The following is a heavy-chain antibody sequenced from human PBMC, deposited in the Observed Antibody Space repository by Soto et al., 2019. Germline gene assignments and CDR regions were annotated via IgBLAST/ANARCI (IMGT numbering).Heavy chain of an antibody. CDR1: GGSLSGYF. CDR2: IYYDGNT. J-gene: IGHJ5*01. Sequence: SETLSLTCIVSGGSLSGYFRSLIRHPPGKGLEWIGHIYYDGNTNYKPSLKSRLTMSQDTSSNQFSLTMTSVSASDTAVYYCARHWGPYCFDSRGQAILVTLSS. D-gene: IGHD2-15*01. V-gene: IGHV4-59*08. CDR3: ARHWGPYCFDS.